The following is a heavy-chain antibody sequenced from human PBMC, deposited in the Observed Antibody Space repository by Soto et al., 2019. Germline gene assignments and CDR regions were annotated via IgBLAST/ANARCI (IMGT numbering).Heavy chain of an antibody. CDR3: ARIVGVYSYGAQSRPGAFDI. V-gene: IGHV4-59*01. J-gene: IGHJ3*02. D-gene: IGHD5-18*01. Sequence: QVQLQESGPGLVKPSETLSLTCTVSGGSISSYYWSWIRQPPGKGLEWIGYIYYSGSTNYNPSLNSRSTRAVDTSKHQCSRKLSSVTAADTAVYYCARIVGVYSYGAQSRPGAFDIWGQGTMVTVSS. CDR1: GGSISSYY. CDR2: IYYSGST.